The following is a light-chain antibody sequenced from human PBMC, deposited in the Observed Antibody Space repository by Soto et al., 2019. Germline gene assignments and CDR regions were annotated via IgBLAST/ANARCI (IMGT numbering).Light chain of an antibody. V-gene: IGKV3-20*01. CDR2: GAS. CDR3: QQHSSSPLT. Sequence: EIVMTQSPATLSESPGERATLSCRASQSVRSNLAWYQQKPGQAPRLLIYGASSRATGIPDRFSGSGSGTAFTLTISGLEPEDFAVYYCQQHSSSPLTFGGGTKVDIK. CDR1: QSVRSN. J-gene: IGKJ4*01.